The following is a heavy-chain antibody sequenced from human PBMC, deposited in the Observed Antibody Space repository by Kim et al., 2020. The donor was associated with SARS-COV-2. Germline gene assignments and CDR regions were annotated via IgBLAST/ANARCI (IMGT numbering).Heavy chain of an antibody. V-gene: IGHV3-23*01. CDR3: AKDHPSSGWPAFDS. D-gene: IGHD6-19*01. CDR1: GFTFSSRA. Sequence: GGSLRLSCVTSGFTFSSRAMSWVRQVPGKGLEWVASGNNGGNSYYADSVKGRFTTSRDITKDTLYLQMTGLRPEDTGLYFCAKDHPSSGWPAFDSWGQGTLVTVSS. CDR2: GNNGGNS. J-gene: IGHJ4*02.